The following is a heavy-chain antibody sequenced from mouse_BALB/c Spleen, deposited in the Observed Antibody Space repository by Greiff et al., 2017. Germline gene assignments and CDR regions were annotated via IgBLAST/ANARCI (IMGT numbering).Heavy chain of an antibody. CDR2: IYPGDGDT. V-gene: IGHV1-80*01. CDR3: ARSVITTATWFAY. D-gene: IGHD1-2*01. J-gene: IGHJ3*01. CDR1: GYAFSSYW. Sequence: VHLVESGAELVRPGSSVKISCKASGYAFSSYWMNWVKQRPGQGLEWIGQIYPGDGDTNYNGKFKGKATLTADKSSSTAYMQLSSLTSEDSAVYFCARSVITTATWFAYWGQGTLVTVSA.